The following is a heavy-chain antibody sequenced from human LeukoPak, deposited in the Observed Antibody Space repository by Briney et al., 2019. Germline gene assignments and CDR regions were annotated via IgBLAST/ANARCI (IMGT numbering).Heavy chain of an antibody. J-gene: IGHJ4*02. V-gene: IGHV4-34*01. CDR2: INHSGST. CDR1: GGSFSGYY. Sequence: SETLSLTCAVYGGSFSGYYWSWIRQPPGKGLEWIGEINHSGSTNYNPSLKSRVTISVDTSKNQFSLKLSSVTAADTAVYYCARGRGVLRFLEWLLPFDYWGQGTLVTVSS. CDR3: ARGRGVLRFLEWLLPFDY. D-gene: IGHD3-3*01.